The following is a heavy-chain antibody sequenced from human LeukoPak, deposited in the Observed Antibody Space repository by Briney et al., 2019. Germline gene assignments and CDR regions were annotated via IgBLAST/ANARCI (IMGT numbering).Heavy chain of an antibody. V-gene: IGHV3-23*01. J-gene: IGHJ4*02. CDR3: AKDRPYSYSSSWYFHY. CDR1: GFTFSSYA. D-gene: IGHD6-13*01. CDR2: ISGSGGST. Sequence: SGGSLRLSCAASGFTFSSYAMSWVRQAPGKGLEWVSAISGSGGSTYYADSVKGRFTISRDNSKNTLYLQMNSLRAEDTAVYYCAKDRPYSYSSSWYFHYWGQGTLVTVSS.